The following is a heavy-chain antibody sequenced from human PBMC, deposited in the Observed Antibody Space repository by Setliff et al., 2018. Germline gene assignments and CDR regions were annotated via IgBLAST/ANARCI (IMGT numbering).Heavy chain of an antibody. CDR3: ARDLYGGYYFDY. J-gene: IGHJ4*02. Sequence: LRLSCAASGFSFSRYWMSWVRQAPGKGLEWVANIKQDGSEKYYVDSVKGRFTISRDNAKNSLYLQMNSLRAEDTAVYYCARDLYGGYYFDYWGQGTLVTVSS. CDR1: GFSFSRYW. V-gene: IGHV3-7*01. CDR2: IKQDGSEK. D-gene: IGHD5-12*01.